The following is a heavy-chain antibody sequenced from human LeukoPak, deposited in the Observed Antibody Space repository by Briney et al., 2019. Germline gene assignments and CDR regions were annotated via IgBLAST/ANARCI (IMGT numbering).Heavy chain of an antibody. CDR1: GFTFSSYA. J-gene: IGHJ5*02. CDR2: ISGSGSTI. Sequence: GGSLRLSCAASGFTFSSYAMSWVRQAPGKGLEWVSAISGSGSTIYYADSVKGRFTISRDNAKNSLYLQMNSLRAEDTAVYYCATGGGFWSGNRHNWFDPWGQGTLVTVSS. D-gene: IGHD3-3*01. V-gene: IGHV3-23*01. CDR3: ATGGGFWSGNRHNWFDP.